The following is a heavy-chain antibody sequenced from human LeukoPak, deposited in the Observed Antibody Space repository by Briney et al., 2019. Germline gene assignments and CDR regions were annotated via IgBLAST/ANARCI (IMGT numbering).Heavy chain of an antibody. Sequence: SETLSLTCTVCGGSISSYYWSWIRQPPGKGLEWIGYIYTSGSTNYNPSLKSRVTISVDTSKNQFSLKLSSVTAADTAVYYCASGPYSSSWYGPDPNWFDPWGQGTLVTVSS. CDR1: GGSISSYY. CDR3: ASGPYSSSWYGPDPNWFDP. J-gene: IGHJ5*02. CDR2: IYTSGST. D-gene: IGHD6-13*01. V-gene: IGHV4-4*09.